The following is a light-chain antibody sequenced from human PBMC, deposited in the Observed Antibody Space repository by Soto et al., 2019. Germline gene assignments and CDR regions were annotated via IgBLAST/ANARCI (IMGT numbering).Light chain of an antibody. V-gene: IGKV3-11*01. J-gene: IGKJ5*01. CDR2: DAS. CDR1: QSVRTS. Sequence: EIVLTQSPATLSLSPGERATLSCGASQSVRTSLAWYQQKHGQAPRLLIYDASKRATDIPARFSGSGSGTDFTLTISNLESEDFAIYYCQQRTDWPTITFGQGTRLEMK. CDR3: QQRTDWPTIT.